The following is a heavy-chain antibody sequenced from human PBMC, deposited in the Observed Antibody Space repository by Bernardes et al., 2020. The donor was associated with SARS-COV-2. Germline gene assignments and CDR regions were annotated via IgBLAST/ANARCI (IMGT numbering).Heavy chain of an antibody. D-gene: IGHD3-3*01. CDR3: ARGTHYDPNHFDY. CDR1: GGSISSNS. V-gene: IGHV4-59*01. CDR2: MYNSGRT. Sequence: SETLSLTCTVSGGSISSNSWSWIRQPPGKGLEWIVYMYNSGRTSHNPFHKSRVTIPLDSSKGQFSLRLNSMTAADTAIYFCARGTHYDPNHFDYWSQGTLVTVSS. J-gene: IGHJ4*02.